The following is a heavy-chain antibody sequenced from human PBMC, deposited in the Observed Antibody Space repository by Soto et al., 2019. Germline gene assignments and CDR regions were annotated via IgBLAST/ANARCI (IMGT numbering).Heavy chain of an antibody. J-gene: IGHJ4*02. CDR2: ITYDGTYK. CDR3: ARGVVGAAHPIDC. CDR1: GFTFSSFG. D-gene: IGHD1-26*01. Sequence: QVQVVESGGGVVQPGKSLRLSCAASGFTFSSFGMHWVRQAPGKGLEWVAVITYDGTYKYYGDSVKGRFTISRDNSKDTLSLQMDSLRGEDTALYYCARGVVGAAHPIDCWGQGTLVTVSS. V-gene: IGHV3-30*03.